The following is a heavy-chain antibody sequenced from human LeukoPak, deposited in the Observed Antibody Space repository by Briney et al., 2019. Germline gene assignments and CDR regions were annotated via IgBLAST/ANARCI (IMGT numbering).Heavy chain of an antibody. CDR2: LNPSGGSS. Sequence: GASVKVSCKASGYTVTSYYMHWVRQAPGQGLEWMAILNPSGGSSSYAQKFQGRVTITADESTSTAYMELSSLRSEDTAVYYCARAKTEYSSSSHFDYWGQGTLVTVSS. V-gene: IGHV1-46*01. D-gene: IGHD6-6*01. CDR3: ARAKTEYSSSSHFDY. J-gene: IGHJ4*02. CDR1: GYTVTSYY.